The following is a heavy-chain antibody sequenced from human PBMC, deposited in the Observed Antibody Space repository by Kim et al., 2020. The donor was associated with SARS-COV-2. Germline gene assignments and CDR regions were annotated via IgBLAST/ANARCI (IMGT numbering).Heavy chain of an antibody. D-gene: IGHD6-13*01. Sequence: GGSLRLSCAASGFTFSSYAMSWVRQAPGKGLEWVSAISGSGGSTYYADSVKGRFTISRDNSKNTLYLQMNSLRAEDTAVYYCAKGLQVGIAAAGGYDYWGQGTLVTVSS. CDR1: GFTFSSYA. CDR2: ISGSGGST. CDR3: AKGLQVGIAAAGGYDY. J-gene: IGHJ4*02. V-gene: IGHV3-23*01.